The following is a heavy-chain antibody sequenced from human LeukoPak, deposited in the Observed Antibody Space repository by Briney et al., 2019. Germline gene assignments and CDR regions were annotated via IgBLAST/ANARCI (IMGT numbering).Heavy chain of an antibody. CDR2: ISYDGSNK. CDR1: GFTFSSYG. CDR3: ARYYYDSSGYYHPFDY. Sequence: GGTLRLSCAASGFTFSSYGMHWARQAPGKGLEWVAVISYDGSNKYYADSVKGRFTISRDNSKNTLYLQMNSLRAEDTALYYCARYYYDSSGYYHPFDYWGQGTLVTVSS. V-gene: IGHV3-30*03. J-gene: IGHJ4*02. D-gene: IGHD3-22*01.